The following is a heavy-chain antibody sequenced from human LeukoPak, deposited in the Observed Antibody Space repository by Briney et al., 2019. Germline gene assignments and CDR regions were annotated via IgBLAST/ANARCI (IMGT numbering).Heavy chain of an antibody. V-gene: IGHV3-49*04. CDR3: TRVIVATKDY. CDR2: IRSKNYGGTT. CDR1: GFIFGDYA. J-gene: IGHJ4*02. D-gene: IGHD5-12*01. Sequence: GGSLRLSCTGSGFIFGDYAMNWVRQAPGKGLEWVGFIRSKNYGGTTEYAASVKGRFTISRDDSRSIAYLQMNSLKTEDTAVYYCTRVIVATKDYWGQGTLVTVSS.